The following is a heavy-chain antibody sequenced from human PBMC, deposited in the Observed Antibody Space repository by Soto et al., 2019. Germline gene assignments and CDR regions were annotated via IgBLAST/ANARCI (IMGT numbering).Heavy chain of an antibody. J-gene: IGHJ4*02. V-gene: IGHV1-24*01. CDR3: ATDLTGVVTAMPID. CDR2: FDPEDGET. Sequence: PSVDVSCKVSGYTLTELSMHWVRQAPGKGLEWMGGFDPEDGETIYAQKFQGRVTMTEDTSTDTAYMELSSLRSEDTAVYYCATDLTGVVTAMPIDWGQGNLVTVSS. CDR1: GYTLTELS. D-gene: IGHD2-21*02.